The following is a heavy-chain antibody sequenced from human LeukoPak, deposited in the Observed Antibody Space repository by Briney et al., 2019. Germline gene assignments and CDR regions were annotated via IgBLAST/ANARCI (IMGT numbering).Heavy chain of an antibody. CDR3: ARPSTSTDAFDI. CDR2: IIPIFGTA. J-gene: IGHJ3*02. CDR1: GGTFSSYA. D-gene: IGHD5/OR15-5a*01. V-gene: IGHV1-69*13. Sequence: ASVKVSCKASGGTFSSYAISWVRQAPGQGLEWMGGIIPIFGTANYAQKFQGRVTITADESTSTAYMELSSLRSEDTAVYYYARPSTSTDAFDIWGQGTMVTVSS.